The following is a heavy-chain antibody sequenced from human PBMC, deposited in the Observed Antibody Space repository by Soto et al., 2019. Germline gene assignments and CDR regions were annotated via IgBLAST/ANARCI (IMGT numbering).Heavy chain of an antibody. D-gene: IGHD1-26*01. V-gene: IGHV6-1*01. J-gene: IGHJ4*02. CDR1: GVIVYSDSAA. CDR2: TYYRSKWYN. CDR3: ARDLRGSYLDLDS. Sequence: QTFSLTCAISGVIVYSDSAAWNWIRQSPSRGLEWLGRTYYRSKWYNDHADSVNSRLTINADTSKNQVSLHLKSVTPEDTAVYFCARDLRGSYLDLDSWGQGTSVTVSS.